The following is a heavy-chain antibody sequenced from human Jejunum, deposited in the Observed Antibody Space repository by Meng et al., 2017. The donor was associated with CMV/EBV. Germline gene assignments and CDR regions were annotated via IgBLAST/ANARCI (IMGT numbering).Heavy chain of an antibody. V-gene: IGHV4-30-4*01. J-gene: IGHJ4*02. Sequence: QVQLQESGPGLVKPSQTLSLTCGVSGDSISIGDSYWSWIRQPPGKGLEWIGYIYESGSTSYNPSLESRVTISVDTSKNQFSLKVMSVTAADTAVYYCAREGTNSYYFDYWGQGTLVTVSS. CDR3: AREGTNSYYFDY. CDR1: GDSISIGDSY. D-gene: IGHD1-14*01. CDR2: IYESGST.